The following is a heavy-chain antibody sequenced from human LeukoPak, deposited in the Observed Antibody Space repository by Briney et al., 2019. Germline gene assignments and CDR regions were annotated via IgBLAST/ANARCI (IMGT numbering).Heavy chain of an antibody. J-gene: IGHJ4*02. CDR2: ISWNSGSI. V-gene: IGHV3-9*01. CDR3: AKDPTVTPSYYFDY. D-gene: IGHD4-11*01. Sequence: GRSLRLSCAASGFTFDDYAMHWVRHAPGKGLEWVSGISWNSGSIGYADSVKGRFTISRDNAKNSLYQQMNSLRAEDTALYYCAKDPTVTPSYYFDYWGQGTLVTVSS. CDR1: GFTFDDYA.